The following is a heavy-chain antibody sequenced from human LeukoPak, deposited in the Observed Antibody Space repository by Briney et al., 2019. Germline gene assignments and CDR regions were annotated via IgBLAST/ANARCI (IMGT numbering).Heavy chain of an antibody. J-gene: IGHJ4*02. Sequence: SETLSLTCTVSGGSISSSSYYWGWIRQPPGKGLEWIGYIYYSGSANYNPSLKSRVTISVDTSQNQFSLKLSSVTAADTAVYYCARGGGWSPYYFDYWGQGTLVTVSS. CDR3: ARGGGWSPYYFDY. CDR2: IYYSGSA. D-gene: IGHD6-19*01. V-gene: IGHV4-61*05. CDR1: GGSISSSSYY.